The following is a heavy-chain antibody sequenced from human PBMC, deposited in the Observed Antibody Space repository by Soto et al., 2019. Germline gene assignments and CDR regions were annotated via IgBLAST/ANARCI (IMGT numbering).Heavy chain of an antibody. CDR1: GFTFSSYA. D-gene: IGHD2-15*01. CDR3: AKDRGGICSGGSCYPYFDY. J-gene: IGHJ4*02. CDR2: ISGSGGST. Sequence: GGSLRLSCAASGFTFSSYAMSWVRQAPGKGLEWVSAISGSGGSTYYADSVKGRFTISRDNSKNTLYLQMNSLRAEDTAVYYCAKDRGGICSGGSCYPYFDYWGQGTLVTVSS. V-gene: IGHV3-23*01.